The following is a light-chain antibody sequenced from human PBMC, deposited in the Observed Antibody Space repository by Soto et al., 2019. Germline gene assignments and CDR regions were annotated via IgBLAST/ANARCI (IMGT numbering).Light chain of an antibody. CDR1: SGSVSTNHY. Sequence: QTVVTQEPSFSVSPGGTVTLTCDLTSGSVSTNHYPSWYQQTPGQAPRTLIYNTNSRSSGVPDRFSGSKSGNTASLTISGLQAEDEADYYCCSYAGSYTFGVFGGGTQLTVL. J-gene: IGLJ3*02. CDR3: CSYAGSYTFGV. V-gene: IGLV8-61*01. CDR2: NTN.